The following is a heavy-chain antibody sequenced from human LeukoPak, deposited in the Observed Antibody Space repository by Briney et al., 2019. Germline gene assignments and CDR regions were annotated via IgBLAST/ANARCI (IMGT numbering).Heavy chain of an antibody. CDR2: INPSGGST. D-gene: IGHD3-10*01. Sequence: ASVKVSCKASGGTFSSYAISWVQQAPGQGLEWMGIINPSGGSTSYAQKFQGRVTMTRDTSTSTVYMELSSLRSEDTAVYYCARGLLWFGELPHGAFDIWGQGTMVTVSS. CDR1: GGTFSSYA. CDR3: ARGLLWFGELPHGAFDI. V-gene: IGHV1-46*01. J-gene: IGHJ3*02.